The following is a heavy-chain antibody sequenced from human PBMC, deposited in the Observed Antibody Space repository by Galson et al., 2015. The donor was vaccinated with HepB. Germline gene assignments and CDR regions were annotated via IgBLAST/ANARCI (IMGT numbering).Heavy chain of an antibody. V-gene: IGHV4-4*02. CDR1: GGSISSSNW. J-gene: IGHJ6*02. CDR2: IYHSGST. D-gene: IGHD3-10*01. CDR3: ARGWFGELKVNYYYYGMDV. Sequence: SETLSLTCAVSGGSISSSNWWSWVRQPPGKGLEWIGEIYHSGSTNYNPSLKSRVTISVDKSKNQFSLKLSSVTAADTAVYYCARGWFGELKVNYYYYGMDVWGQGTTVTVSS.